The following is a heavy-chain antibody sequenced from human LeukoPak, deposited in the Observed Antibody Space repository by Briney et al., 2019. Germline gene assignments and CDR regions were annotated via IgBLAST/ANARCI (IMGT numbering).Heavy chain of an antibody. CDR2: VHKTGKT. CDR3: ARELLGAPTPGAY. Sequence: SETLSLTCALSTVSVSSGNWWSWVRQPPGKGLGWIGEVHKTGKTNYNPSLKTRVTISIDASKNQLSLELTSVTAADAAVYYCARELLGAPTPGAYWGQGTRVTVSS. D-gene: IGHD7-27*01. J-gene: IGHJ4*02. V-gene: IGHV4-4*02. CDR1: TVSVSSGNW.